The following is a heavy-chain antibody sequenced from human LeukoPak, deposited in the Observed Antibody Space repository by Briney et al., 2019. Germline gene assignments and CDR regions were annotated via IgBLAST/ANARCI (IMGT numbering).Heavy chain of an antibody. D-gene: IGHD3-22*01. CDR1: GGSISSYY. CDR3: ARHYDNSGYYFDY. Sequence: SETLSLTCTVSGGSISSYYWSWIRQPGGKGLEWIGRIYSSGSTDYNPSLKSRVTMSVDTSKNQFSLKLTSVTAADTAVYYCARHYDNSGYYFDYWGPGTLVTVSS. V-gene: IGHV4-4*07. J-gene: IGHJ4*02. CDR2: IYSSGST.